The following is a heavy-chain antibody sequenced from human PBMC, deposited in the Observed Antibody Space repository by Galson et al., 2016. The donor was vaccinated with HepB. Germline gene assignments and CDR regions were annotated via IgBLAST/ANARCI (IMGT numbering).Heavy chain of an antibody. D-gene: IGHD1/OR15-1a*01. CDR1: GFTFTSYA. CDR2: ISGGDGST. Sequence: SLRLSCAASGFTFTSYAMSWVRQAPGKGLEWVSAISGGDGSTYYADSVKGRFTISRDNSKNTVYLQTNSLRAEDTALYYCAKSMNWNNHLLLFWGQGTRVTVSS. J-gene: IGHJ4*02. CDR3: AKSMNWNNHLLLF. V-gene: IGHV3-23*01.